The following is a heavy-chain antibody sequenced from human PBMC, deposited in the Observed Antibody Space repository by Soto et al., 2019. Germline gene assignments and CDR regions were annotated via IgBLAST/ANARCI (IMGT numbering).Heavy chain of an antibody. Sequence: GGSLRLSCAASGFTFSSYAMHWVRQAPGKGLEWVAVISYDGSNKYYADSVKGRFTISRDNSKNTLYLQMNSLRAEDTAVYYCARPPLRWLYYFDYWGQGTLVTVSS. D-gene: IGHD4-17*01. J-gene: IGHJ4*02. CDR2: ISYDGSNK. CDR1: GFTFSSYA. V-gene: IGHV3-30-3*01. CDR3: ARPPLRWLYYFDY.